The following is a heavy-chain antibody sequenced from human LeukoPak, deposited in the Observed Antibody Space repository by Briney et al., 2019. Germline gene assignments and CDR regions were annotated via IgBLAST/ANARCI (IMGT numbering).Heavy chain of an antibody. CDR2: IIPIFGTA. CDR1: GGTFSSYA. D-gene: IGHD2-2*02. J-gene: IGHJ3*02. Sequence: GASVKVSCKASGGTFSSYAISWVRQAPGQGLEWMGGIIPIFGTANYAQKFQGRVTITADESTSTAYMELSSLRSEDTAVYYCARREDIVVVPAAIPRGGYFDWLGAFDIWGPGTMVTVSS. V-gene: IGHV1-69*13. CDR3: ARREDIVVVPAAIPRGGYFDWLGAFDI.